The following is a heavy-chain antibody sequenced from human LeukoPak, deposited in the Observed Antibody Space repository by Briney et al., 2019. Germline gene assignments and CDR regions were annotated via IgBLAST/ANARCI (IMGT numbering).Heavy chain of an antibody. V-gene: IGHV3-30-3*01. J-gene: IGHJ6*03. CDR2: ISYDGSNK. D-gene: IGHD3-22*01. Sequence: GGSLRLSCAASGFTFSSYAMHWVRQAPGKGLEWVAVISYDGSNKYYADSVKGRFTISRDNSKNTLYLQMNSLRVEDTAVYYCARESYYDSSGYPVNYYYYMDVWGKGTTVTVSS. CDR3: ARESYYDSSGYPVNYYYYMDV. CDR1: GFTFSSYA.